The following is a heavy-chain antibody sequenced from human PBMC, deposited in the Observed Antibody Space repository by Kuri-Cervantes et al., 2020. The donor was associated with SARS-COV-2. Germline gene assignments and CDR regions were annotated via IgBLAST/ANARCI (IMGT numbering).Heavy chain of an antibody. CDR2: IYYSGST. Sequence: SETLSLTCTVSGGSISSSSYYWGWIRQPPGKGLEWIGSIYYSGSTYYNPSLKSRVTISVDTSKNQFSLKLSSVTSADTAVHYCARHEWGPYYFDYWGQGTLVTVSS. CDR3: ARHEWGPYYFDY. V-gene: IGHV4-39*01. D-gene: IGHD1-26*01. J-gene: IGHJ4*02. CDR1: GGSISSSSYY.